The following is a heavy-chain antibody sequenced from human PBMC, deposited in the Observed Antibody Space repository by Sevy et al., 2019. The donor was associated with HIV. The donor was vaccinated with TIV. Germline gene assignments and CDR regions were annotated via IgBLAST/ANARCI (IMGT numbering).Heavy chain of an antibody. CDR3: AREGCNRPHDH. CDR2: LSFSCGKI. V-gene: IGHV3-23*01. D-gene: IGHD6-19*01. J-gene: IGHJ4*02. CDR1: GFNFNRYS. Sequence: GGSLRLSCAVSGFNFNRYSMSWVRQAPGKGLEWVSTLSFSCGKINYADSVKGRFIISRDDSKNTLYLQMNSLRAEDTAVYFCAREGCNRPHDHWGQLTLVTVSS.